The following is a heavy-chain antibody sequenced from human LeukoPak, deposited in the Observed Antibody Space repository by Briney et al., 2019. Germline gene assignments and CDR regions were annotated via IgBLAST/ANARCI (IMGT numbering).Heavy chain of an antibody. CDR3: ARDRNYGDYFDY. D-gene: IGHD4-17*01. Sequence: GRSLRLSCAASGFTFSSYAMHWVRQAPGKGLEWAAVISYDGSNKYYADSVKGRFTISRDNSKNTLYLQMNSLRAEDTAVYYCARDRNYGDYFDYWGQGTLVTVSS. CDR2: ISYDGSNK. J-gene: IGHJ4*02. CDR1: GFTFSSYA. V-gene: IGHV3-30*04.